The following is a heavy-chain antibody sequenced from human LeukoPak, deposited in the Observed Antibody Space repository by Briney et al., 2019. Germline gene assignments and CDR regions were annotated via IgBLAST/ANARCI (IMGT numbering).Heavy chain of an antibody. CDR2: ISGSGGST. V-gene: IGHV3-23*01. CDR3: AKEGAGITMIVVVITPTFDY. Sequence: GGSLRLSCAASGFTFSSYAMSWVRQAPGKGLEWVSPISGSGGSTYYADSVKWQFTISRENSKNTLYLQMNSLRAEDTAVYYCAKEGAGITMIVVVITPTFDYWGQGTLVTVSS. CDR1: GFTFSSYA. D-gene: IGHD3-22*01. J-gene: IGHJ4*02.